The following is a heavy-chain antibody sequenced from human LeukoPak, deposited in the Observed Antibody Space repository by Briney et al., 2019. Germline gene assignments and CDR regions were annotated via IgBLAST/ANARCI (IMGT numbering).Heavy chain of an antibody. CDR3: AREGRSSPPMDY. V-gene: IGHV5-51*01. CDR2: IYPGDSDT. J-gene: IGHJ4*02. CDR1: GFSFNTYW. Sequence: GESLKISCKGSGFSFNTYWIGWVRQMPGKGLEWMGIIYPGDSDTRYSPSFQGQVTISADKSLSTAYLQWGSLKASDTAMYYCAREGRSSPPMDYWGQGTLVTVSS. D-gene: IGHD6-6*01.